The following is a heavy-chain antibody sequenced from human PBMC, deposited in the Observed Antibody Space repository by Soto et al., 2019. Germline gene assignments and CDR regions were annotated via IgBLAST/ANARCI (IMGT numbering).Heavy chain of an antibody. CDR2: ISAYNGNT. CDR1: GYTFTNFG. V-gene: IGHV1-18*01. D-gene: IGHD3-16*01. CDR3: PRGGSPIDY. J-gene: IGHJ4*02. Sequence: QVQLVQSGAEVKKPGASVKVSCKASGYTFTNFGISWVRQAPGQGLEWMGWISAYNGNTNSAQKFQDRVTMTTDTPRSTAYMELRSLRSDDTAIYDCPRGGSPIDYWCQGTLVTVSS.